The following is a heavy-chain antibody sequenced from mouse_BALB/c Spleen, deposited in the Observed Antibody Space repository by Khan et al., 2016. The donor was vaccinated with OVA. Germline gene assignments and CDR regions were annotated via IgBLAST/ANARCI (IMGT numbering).Heavy chain of an antibody. D-gene: IGHD2-4*01. CDR2: IWSGGST. CDR1: GFSLTTYG. Sequence: VQLQESGPGLVQPSQSLSITCTVSGFSLTTYGVHWVRQSPGKGLEWLGVIWSGGSTDYNAAFISRLSISKDKSKSQVFFKMNSLQANDTAIYYCARNYDYDEGLAYWGQGTLVTVSA. V-gene: IGHV2-2*02. J-gene: IGHJ3*01. CDR3: ARNYDYDEGLAY.